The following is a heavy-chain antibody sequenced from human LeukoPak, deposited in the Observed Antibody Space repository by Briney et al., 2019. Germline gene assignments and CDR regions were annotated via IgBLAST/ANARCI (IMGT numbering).Heavy chain of an antibody. CDR3: AKRAAWNLEKLIDY. CDR1: GFTFDDYA. V-gene: IGHV3-9*01. CDR2: ISWNSGSI. Sequence: PGGSLRLSCAASGFTFDDYAMHWVRQAPGKGLEWVSGISWNSGSIGYADSVKGRFTISRDNAKNSLYLQMNSLRAEDTALYYCAKRAAWNLEKLIDYWGQGTLVTVSS. J-gene: IGHJ4*02. D-gene: IGHD1-1*01.